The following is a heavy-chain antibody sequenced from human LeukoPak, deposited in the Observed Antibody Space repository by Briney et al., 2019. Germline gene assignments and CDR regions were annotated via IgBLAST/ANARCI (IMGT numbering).Heavy chain of an antibody. Sequence: ASVKVSCKASGYTFTSYDINWVRQAPGQGLEWMGWMNPNSGNTGYAQKFQGRVTMTRSTSISTAYMELSSLRSEDTAVYYCASVDSSGYYYYYWGQGTLVTVSS. CDR2: MNPNSGNT. J-gene: IGHJ4*02. CDR1: GYTFTSYD. V-gene: IGHV1-8*01. CDR3: ASVDSSGYYYYY. D-gene: IGHD3-22*01.